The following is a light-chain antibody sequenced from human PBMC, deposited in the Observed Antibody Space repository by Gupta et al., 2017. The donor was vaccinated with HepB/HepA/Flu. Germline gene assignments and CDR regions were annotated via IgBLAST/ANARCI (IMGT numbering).Light chain of an antibody. J-gene: IGKJ1*01. CDR1: QSISTD. Sequence: EIVLTQSPATLSLSPGERATLSCRASQSISTDLAWYQQKPGQAPRLLIYNAFNRALGIPPRFSGSGSGTDFTLTISSLEPEDFAVYYCQQRSNWPWTFGQGTKVESK. V-gene: IGKV3-11*01. CDR2: NAF. CDR3: QQRSNWPWT.